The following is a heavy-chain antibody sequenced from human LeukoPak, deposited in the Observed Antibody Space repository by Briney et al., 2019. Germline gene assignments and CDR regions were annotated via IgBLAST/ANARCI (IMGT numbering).Heavy chain of an antibody. CDR1: GFSFSIYW. D-gene: IGHD4-17*01. Sequence: GGSLRLSCAASGFSFSIYWLSWVRQAPGKGLEWVADLHPDGSSTTYYVDSVKGRFTVSRDNAKNLGYLQMNNLRVEDTAIYYFARDPHYGALDYWGQGIRVTVSS. CDR2: LHPDGSSTT. CDR3: ARDPHYGALDY. V-gene: IGHV3-7*01. J-gene: IGHJ4*02.